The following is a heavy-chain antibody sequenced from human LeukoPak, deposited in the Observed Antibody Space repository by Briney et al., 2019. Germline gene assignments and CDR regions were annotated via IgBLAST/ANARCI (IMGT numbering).Heavy chain of an antibody. J-gene: IGHJ3*02. V-gene: IGHV3-23*01. CDR2: INDRGDST. D-gene: IGHD3-9*01. Sequence: GGSLRLSCAASGFSFSSYSMKWVRQAPGKGLEWVSVINDRGDSTYYADSVKGRFTISRDSSKNTLYLQMNSLRGEDTAVYYCAKGRWGLTINNFDIWGQGTMVTVSS. CDR3: AKGRWGLTINNFDI. CDR1: GFSFSSYS.